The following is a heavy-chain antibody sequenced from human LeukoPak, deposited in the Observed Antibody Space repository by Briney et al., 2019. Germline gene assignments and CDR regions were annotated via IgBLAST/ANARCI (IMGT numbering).Heavy chain of an antibody. Sequence: GRSLRLSCAASGFTFSSHGMHWVRQAPGKGLEWAALIWYDGSKKNYADSVKGRFTISRDDSKSTLYLQINSLRAEDTAVYYCAKDLSYGSNWFDPWGQGTLVTVSS. CDR1: GFTFSSHG. CDR3: AKDLSYGSNWFDP. V-gene: IGHV3-33*06. D-gene: IGHD5-18*01. CDR2: IWYDGSKK. J-gene: IGHJ5*02.